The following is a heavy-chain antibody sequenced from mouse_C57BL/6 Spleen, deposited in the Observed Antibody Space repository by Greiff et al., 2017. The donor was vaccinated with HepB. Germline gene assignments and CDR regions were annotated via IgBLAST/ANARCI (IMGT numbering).Heavy chain of an antibody. CDR2: ISSGSSTI. CDR1: GFTFSDYG. V-gene: IGHV5-17*01. D-gene: IGHD2-4*01. CDR3: ARRNYDYDDGVFDY. J-gene: IGHJ2*01. Sequence: EVKLVESGGGLVKPGGSLKLSCAASGFTFSDYGMHWVRQAPEKGLEWVAYISSGSSTIYYADTVKGRFTISRDNAKNTLFLQMTSLRSEDTAMYYCARRNYDYDDGVFDYWGQGTTLTVSS.